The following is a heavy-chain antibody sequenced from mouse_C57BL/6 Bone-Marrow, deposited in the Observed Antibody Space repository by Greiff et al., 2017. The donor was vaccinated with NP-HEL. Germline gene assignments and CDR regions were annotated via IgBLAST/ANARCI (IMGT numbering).Heavy chain of an antibody. CDR3: ARGAYYSNYGGAY. V-gene: IGHV5-4*03. Sequence: EVKLVESGGGLVKPGGSLKLSCAASGFTFSSYAMSWVRQTPEKRLEWVATISDGGSYTYYPDNVKGRFTISRDNAKNNLYLQMSHLKSEDTAMYYCARGAYYSNYGGAYWGQGTLVTVSA. D-gene: IGHD2-5*01. J-gene: IGHJ3*01. CDR2: ISDGGSYT. CDR1: GFTFSSYA.